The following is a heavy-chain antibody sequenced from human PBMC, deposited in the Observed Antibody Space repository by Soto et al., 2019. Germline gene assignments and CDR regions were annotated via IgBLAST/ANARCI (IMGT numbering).Heavy chain of an antibody. V-gene: IGHV1-3*01. CDR1: GYTFTSYA. Sequence: QVQLVQSGAEVKKPGASVKVSCKASGYTFTSYAIHWVRQAPGQRLEWMGWIKAGNGNTKYSQKFQGRVTITRDTSGRTAYMELSSLRFEDMTVYYCARGLGGPGSYSDYWGQGTRVTVSS. CDR2: IKAGNGNT. D-gene: IGHD3-10*01. J-gene: IGHJ4*02. CDR3: ARGLGGPGSYSDY.